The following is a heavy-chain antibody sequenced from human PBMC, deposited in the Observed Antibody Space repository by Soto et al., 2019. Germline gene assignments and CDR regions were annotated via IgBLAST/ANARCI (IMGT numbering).Heavy chain of an antibody. J-gene: IGHJ4*02. CDR3: ARRAAAAEEDKGIYFDY. Sequence: SETLSLTCTVSGGSISSYYWSWIRQPPGKGLEWIGYIYYSGSTNYNPSLKSRVTISVDTSKNQFSLKLSSVTAADTAVYYCARRAAAAEEDKGIYFDYWGQGTLVTAPQ. CDR2: IYYSGST. D-gene: IGHD6-13*01. CDR1: GGSISSYY. V-gene: IGHV4-59*01.